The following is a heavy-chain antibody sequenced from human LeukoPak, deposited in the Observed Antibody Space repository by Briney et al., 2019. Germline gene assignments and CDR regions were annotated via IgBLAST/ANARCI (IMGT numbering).Heavy chain of an antibody. CDR3: ARVVVAAAGTFDP. CDR2: IYSGGST. D-gene: IGHD6-13*01. J-gene: IGHJ5*02. Sequence: GGSLRLSCGASGFTVSSNYMSWVRQAPGKGLEWVSVIYSGGSTYYADSVKGRFTISRDNSKNTLYLQMNSLRAEDTAVYYCARVVVAAAGTFDPWGQGTLVTVSS. CDR1: GFTVSSNY. V-gene: IGHV3-53*01.